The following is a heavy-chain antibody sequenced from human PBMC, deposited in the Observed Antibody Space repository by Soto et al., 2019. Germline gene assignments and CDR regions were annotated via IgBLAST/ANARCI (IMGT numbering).Heavy chain of an antibody. V-gene: IGHV1-46*01. Sequence: ASVKVSCKASGYTFISRYIHWVRQAPGQGLEWMGIINPSGGSTTYAQKFQGRVTMTRDTSTSTVYMELSSLRSEDTAVYYCARGGSGSTSPPEAFDIWGPGTIVTVS. J-gene: IGHJ3*02. CDR3: ARGGSGSTSPPEAFDI. CDR2: INPSGGST. CDR1: GYTFISRY. D-gene: IGHD2-2*01.